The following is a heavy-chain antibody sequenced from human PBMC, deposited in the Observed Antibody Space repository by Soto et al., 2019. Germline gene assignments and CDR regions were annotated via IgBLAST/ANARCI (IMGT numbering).Heavy chain of an antibody. J-gene: IGHJ3*02. CDR2: ISSSSSYI. CDR3: ATHPNPDAFDI. V-gene: IGHV3-21*01. Sequence: GVSLRLSFAASGFTFSSYSMNWVRQAPGKGLEWVSSISSSSSYIYYADSVKGRFTISRDNAKNSLYLQMNGLRAEDTAVYYCATHPNPDAFDIWGQGKMVTGSS. CDR1: GFTFSSYS.